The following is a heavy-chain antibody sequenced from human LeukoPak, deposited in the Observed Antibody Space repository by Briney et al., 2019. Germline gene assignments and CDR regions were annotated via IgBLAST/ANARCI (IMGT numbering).Heavy chain of an antibody. J-gene: IGHJ4*02. CDR3: ARTGPGTKPQNFDY. V-gene: IGHV4-39*01. CDR2: IYYSGST. CDR1: GGSIGSSSYY. D-gene: IGHD1-14*01. Sequence: MASETLSLTCTVSGGSIGSSSYYWGWIRQPPGKGLEWIGSIYYSGSTYYNPSLKSRVTISVDTSKNQFSLKLSSVTAADTAVYYCARTGPGTKPQNFDYWGQGTLVTVSS.